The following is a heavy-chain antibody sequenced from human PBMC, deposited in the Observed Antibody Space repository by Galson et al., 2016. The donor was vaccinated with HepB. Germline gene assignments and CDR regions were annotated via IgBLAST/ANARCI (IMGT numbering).Heavy chain of an antibody. V-gene: IGHV4-61*02. J-gene: IGHJ5*02. CDR1: GDSITSGAFG. Sequence: TLSLTCTISGDSITSGAFGWTWIRQPAGKGLEWIGRIYTTGSTRYSPSLKSRVSIAIDTSKNQVSLSLTYATAADSAVYYCARARASRWTGALSSWGQGTLVTVSS. CDR2: IYTTGST. D-gene: IGHD3/OR15-3a*01. CDR3: ARARASRWTGALSS.